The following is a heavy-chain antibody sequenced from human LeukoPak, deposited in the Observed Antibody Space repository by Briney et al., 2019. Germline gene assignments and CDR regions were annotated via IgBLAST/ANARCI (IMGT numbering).Heavy chain of an antibody. CDR1: GYTFTSYY. CDR3: ARDPNDGHNGNFDY. J-gene: IGHJ4*02. V-gene: IGHV1-46*01. D-gene: IGHD5-24*01. Sequence: ASVKVSCKASGYTFTSYYMHWVRQAPGQGLEWMGIINPSGGTTNYAQKFQGRVTMTRDMSTSTFYMEVSSLRSEDTAVYYCARDPNDGHNGNFDYWGQGTLVTVSS. CDR2: INPSGGTT.